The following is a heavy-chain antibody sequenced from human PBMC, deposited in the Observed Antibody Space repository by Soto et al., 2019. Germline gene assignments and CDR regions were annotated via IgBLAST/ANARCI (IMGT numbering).Heavy chain of an antibody. CDR2: ISFGVTT. CDR1: GGSISSSDYY. J-gene: IGHJ2*01. V-gene: IGHV4-39*01. Sequence: QVHLQESGPGLVKPSETLSLTCSVSGGSISSSDYYWGWVRQHPGKGLEWIRSISFGVTTYYSPSLRSRLTISIYTSNNQFSLKLSSVTAADTSVYYCATSSVSRLLNHWYFDLWGRGTLVTVSS. CDR3: ATSSVSRLLNHWYFDL.